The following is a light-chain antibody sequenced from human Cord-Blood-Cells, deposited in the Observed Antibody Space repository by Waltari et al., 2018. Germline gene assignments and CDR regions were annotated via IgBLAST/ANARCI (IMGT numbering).Light chain of an antibody. J-gene: IGLJ3*02. V-gene: IGLV2-23*02. CDR3: CSYAGSSTWV. Sequence: QSALTQPASVSGSPGQSITISCTGTSSDVGSYKLVSWYQQHPGKAPKRMIYEVSKRPSGVSNRFSGSKSGNTASLTISGLQAEDEADYYCCSYAGSSTWVFGGGTKLTVL. CDR2: EVS. CDR1: SSDVGSYKL.